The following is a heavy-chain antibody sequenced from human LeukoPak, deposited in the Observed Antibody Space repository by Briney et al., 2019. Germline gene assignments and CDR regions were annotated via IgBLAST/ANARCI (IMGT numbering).Heavy chain of an antibody. D-gene: IGHD6-19*01. Sequence: PGGSLRFSCAASGFTFSSYAMHWVRQAPGKGLEWVAVISYDGSNKYYADSVKGRFTISRDNSKNTLYLQMNSLRAEDTAVYYCARGTPSSRGWLYYGMDVWGQGTTVTVSS. CDR2: ISYDGSNK. V-gene: IGHV3-30-3*01. J-gene: IGHJ6*02. CDR3: ARGTPSSRGWLYYGMDV. CDR1: GFTFSSYA.